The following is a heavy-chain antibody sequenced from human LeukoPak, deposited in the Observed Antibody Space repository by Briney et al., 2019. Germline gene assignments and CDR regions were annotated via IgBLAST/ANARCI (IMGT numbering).Heavy chain of an antibody. J-gene: IGHJ4*02. D-gene: IGHD3-10*01. V-gene: IGHV3-30*01. CDR2: ISYDGSNK. Sequence: GGSLRLSCAASGFTFSSYAMHWVRQAPGKGLEWVAVISYDGSNKYYADSVKGRFTISRDNSKNTLYLQMNSLRAEDTAVYYCARDLYYYGSGCYYPPGYWGQGTLVTVSS. CDR3: ARDLYYYGSGCYYPPGY. CDR1: GFTFSSYA.